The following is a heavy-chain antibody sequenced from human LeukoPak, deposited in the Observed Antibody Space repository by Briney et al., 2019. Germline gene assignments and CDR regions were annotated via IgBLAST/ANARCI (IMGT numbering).Heavy chain of an antibody. V-gene: IGHV1-18*01. CDR1: GYAFTSYG. D-gene: IGHD6-19*01. J-gene: IGHJ4*02. CDR2: ISAYNGNT. Sequence: ASVKVSCKASGYAFTSYGISWVRQAPGQGLEWMGWISAYNGNTNYAPKLQGRVTMTTDTSTTTAYMELRSLRSDDTAVYYCARDPSNTSGWYIYFDYWGQGALVTVSS. CDR3: ARDPSNTSGWYIYFDY.